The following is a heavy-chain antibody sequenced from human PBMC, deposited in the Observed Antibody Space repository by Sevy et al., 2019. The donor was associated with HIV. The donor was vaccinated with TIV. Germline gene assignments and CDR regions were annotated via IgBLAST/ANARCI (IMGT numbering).Heavy chain of an antibody. CDR2: ISSSGSSA. D-gene: IGHD3-3*01. CDR1: GFTFSGSA. Sequence: GGSLRLSCSASGFTFSGSALHWVRQAPGKGLEYVSVISSSGSSAYYAESVRGRLTISRDNSKNTLYLQMRSLRAEETAVYYCVKDSIFYDSSSGYRPFYYYGMDVWGQGTSVTVSS. CDR3: VKDSIFYDSSSGYRPFYYYGMDV. J-gene: IGHJ6*02. V-gene: IGHV3-64D*09.